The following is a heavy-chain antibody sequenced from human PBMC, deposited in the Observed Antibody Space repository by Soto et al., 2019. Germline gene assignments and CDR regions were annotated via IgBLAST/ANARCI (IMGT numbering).Heavy chain of an antibody. D-gene: IGHD3-22*01. V-gene: IGHV2-5*02. J-gene: IGHJ5*02. Sequence: QITLKESGPTLVKPTQTLTLTCTFSGFSLSTSGVGVGWIRQPPGKALEWLALIYWDDDKRYSPSLKSRLTTTKDTSKNQVVLTMTNMDPVDTATYYCARSLIGYYYDSSGSNWFDPWGQGPLVTVSS. CDR3: ARSLIGYYYDSSGSNWFDP. CDR1: GFSLSTSGVG. CDR2: IYWDDDK.